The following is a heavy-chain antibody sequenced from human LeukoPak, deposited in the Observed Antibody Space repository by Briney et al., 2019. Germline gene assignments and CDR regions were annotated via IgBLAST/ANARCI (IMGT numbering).Heavy chain of an antibody. CDR3: ARRRGDYYDSSGYLDY. CDR2: IIPIFGTA. D-gene: IGHD3-22*01. J-gene: IGHJ4*02. V-gene: IGHV1-69*05. CDR1: GGTFSSYA. Sequence: SVKVSCKASGGTFSSYAISWVRQAPGQGLEWMGGIIPIFGTANYAQKFQGRVTITTDESTSTAYMELSSLRSEDTAVYYCARRRGDYYDSSGYLDYWGQGTLVTVSS.